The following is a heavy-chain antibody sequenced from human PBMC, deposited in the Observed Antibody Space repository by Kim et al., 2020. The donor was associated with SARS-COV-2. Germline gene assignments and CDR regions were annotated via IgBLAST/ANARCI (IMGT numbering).Heavy chain of an antibody. Sequence: ASVKVSCKASGYTFTTSAMYWVRQAPGQRLEWMGWINGGDDNRKISEKFQGRVTITRDTFASTVYMILSSLTSEDTAVYYCARGIAAAGTGFENWGRGTL. J-gene: IGHJ4*02. D-gene: IGHD6-13*01. V-gene: IGHV1-3*01. CDR2: INGGDDNR. CDR1: GYTFTTSA. CDR3: ARGIAAAGTGFEN.